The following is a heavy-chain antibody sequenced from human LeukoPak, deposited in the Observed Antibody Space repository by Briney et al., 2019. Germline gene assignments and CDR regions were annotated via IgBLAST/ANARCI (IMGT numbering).Heavy chain of an antibody. D-gene: IGHD4-17*01. CDR2: ISGSGGST. Sequence: PGGSLRLSCAASGCTFSTYSMNWVRQAPGKGLEWVSAISGSGGSTYYADSVKGRFTISRDNSKNTLYLQMNSLRAEDTAVYYCAKDWDYGDFPPLVWGQGTLVTVSS. CDR3: AKDWDYGDFPPLV. V-gene: IGHV3-23*01. CDR1: GCTFSTYS. J-gene: IGHJ4*02.